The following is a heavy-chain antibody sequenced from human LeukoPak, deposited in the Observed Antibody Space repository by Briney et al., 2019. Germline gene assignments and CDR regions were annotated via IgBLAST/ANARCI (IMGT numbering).Heavy chain of an antibody. V-gene: IGHV4-38-2*01. CDR1: GYPLGKNYY. CDR2: IYGTRST. D-gene: IGHD3-16*01. CDR3: ARYDSRGSASTRFDY. Sequence: SETLSLTCAVSGYPLGKNYYWGWIRQPPGKGLEGSGRIYGTRSTSYNPSLMNRVTMSVDTSRNHFSLQLTSVPAADTAVYYCARYDSRGSASTRFDYWGQGILVPISS. J-gene: IGHJ4*02.